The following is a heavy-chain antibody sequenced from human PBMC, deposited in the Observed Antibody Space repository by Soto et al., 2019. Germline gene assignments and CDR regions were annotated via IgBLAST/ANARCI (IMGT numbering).Heavy chain of an antibody. Sequence: VQLVESGGGVVQPGRSLRLSCAASGFTFSSYGMHWVRQAPGKGLEWVAVIWYDGSNKYYADSVKGRFTISRDNSKNTLYLQMNSLRAEDTAVYYCARGPLWFGELNTYYYYGMDVWGQGTTVTVSS. CDR3: ARGPLWFGELNTYYYYGMDV. CDR1: GFTFSSYG. CDR2: IWYDGSNK. D-gene: IGHD3-10*01. V-gene: IGHV3-33*01. J-gene: IGHJ6*02.